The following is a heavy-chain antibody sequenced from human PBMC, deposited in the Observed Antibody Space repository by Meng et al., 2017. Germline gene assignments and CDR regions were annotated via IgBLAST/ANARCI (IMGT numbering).Heavy chain of an antibody. J-gene: IGHJ3*02. D-gene: IGHD3-10*01. CDR2: IYYSGST. Sequence: SETLSLTCTVSGGSVSRGSYYWSWIRQPPGKGLEWIGYIYYSGSTNYNPSLKSRVTISVDTSKNQFSLKLSSVTAADTAVYYCARGFEGLLWFGELIVRNAFDIWGQGTIVPV. CDR1: GGSVSRGSYY. CDR3: ARGFEGLLWFGELIVRNAFDI. V-gene: IGHV4-61*01.